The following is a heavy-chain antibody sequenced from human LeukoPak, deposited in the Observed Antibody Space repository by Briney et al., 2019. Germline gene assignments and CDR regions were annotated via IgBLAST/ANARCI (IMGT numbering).Heavy chain of an antibody. CDR1: GFTLSSYS. Sequence: GGSLRLSCAASGFTLSSYSMNWVRQAPGKGLEWVSYISSSSSTIYYADSVKGRFTISRDNAKNSLYLQMNGLRAEDTAVYYCARGATDVTRWFDPWGQGTRVTVSS. CDR3: ARGATDVTRWFDP. CDR2: ISSSSSTI. J-gene: IGHJ5*02. V-gene: IGHV3-48*01. D-gene: IGHD1-1*01.